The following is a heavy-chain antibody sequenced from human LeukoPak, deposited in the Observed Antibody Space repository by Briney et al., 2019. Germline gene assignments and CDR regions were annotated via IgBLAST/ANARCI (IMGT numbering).Heavy chain of an antibody. D-gene: IGHD1-26*01. CDR2: IIPIFGIA. J-gene: IGHJ5*02. CDR3: ARGALGATTWWFDP. V-gene: IGHV1-69*04. Sequence: ASVKVSCKASGGTFSSYAISWVRQAPGQGLEWMGRIIPIFGIANYAQKFQGRVTITADKSTSTAYMELSSLRPEDTAVYYCARGALGATTWWFDPWGQGTLVTVSS. CDR1: GGTFSSYA.